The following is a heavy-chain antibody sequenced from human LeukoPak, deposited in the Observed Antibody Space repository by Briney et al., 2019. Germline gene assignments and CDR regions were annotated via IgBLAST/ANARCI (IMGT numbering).Heavy chain of an antibody. Sequence: GGSPRLSCAASGFTFSSYFMHWDRQAPGKGLVWVSRVSNDGTYTEYADSVKGRFTISRDNAKDTLYLQVNSLRAEDTAVYYCAITVDCRATTDCYSYFHHWGQGTLVTVSS. V-gene: IGHV3-74*03. D-gene: IGHD2-21*02. CDR3: AITVDCRATTDCYSYFHH. J-gene: IGHJ1*01. CDR1: GFTFSSYF. CDR2: VSNDGTYT.